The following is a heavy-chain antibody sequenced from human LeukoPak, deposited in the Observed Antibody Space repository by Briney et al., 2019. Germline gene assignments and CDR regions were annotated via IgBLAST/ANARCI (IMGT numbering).Heavy chain of an antibody. D-gene: IGHD3-22*01. CDR3: AGKVITYYYYGMDV. CDR1: GGSISSSNW. CDR2: IYHSGST. Sequence: SETLSLTCAVSGGSISSSNWWSWVRQPPGMGLEWIGEIYHSGSTNYNPSLKSRVTISVDKSKNQFSLKLSSVTAADTAVYYCAGKVITYYYYGMDVWGQGTTVTVSS. J-gene: IGHJ6*02. V-gene: IGHV4-4*02.